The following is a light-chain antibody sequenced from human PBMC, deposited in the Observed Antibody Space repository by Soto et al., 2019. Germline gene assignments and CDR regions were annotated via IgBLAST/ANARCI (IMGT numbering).Light chain of an antibody. Sequence: QSVLTQSPSASASLGASVKLTCTLSSGHSSYAIAWHQQQPEKGPRYLMKLNSDGSHSKGDGIPGRFSGSSSGAERYLTISSLQSEDEADYYCQTWGTGIRVFGGVTQLTVL. V-gene: IGLV4-69*01. CDR3: QTWGTGIRV. J-gene: IGLJ3*02. CDR1: SGHSSYA. CDR2: LNSDGSH.